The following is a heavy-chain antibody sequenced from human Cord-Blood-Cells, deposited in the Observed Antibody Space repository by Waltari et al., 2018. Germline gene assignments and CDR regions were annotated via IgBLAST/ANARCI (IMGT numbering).Heavy chain of an antibody. V-gene: IGHV3-30*04. J-gene: IGHJ4*02. D-gene: IGHD6-13*01. CDR2: ISYDGSNK. Sequence: QVQLVESGGGVVQPGRSLRLSCAASGFTFSSYAMPWVRQAPGKGLGWVAVISYDGSNKYYADSVKGRFTISRDNSKNTLYLQMNSLRAEDTAVYYCARDPIAAAGDYWGQGTLVTVSS. CDR3: ARDPIAAAGDY. CDR1: GFTFSSYA.